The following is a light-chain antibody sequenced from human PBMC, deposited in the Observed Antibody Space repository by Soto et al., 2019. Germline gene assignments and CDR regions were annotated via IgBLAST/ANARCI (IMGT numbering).Light chain of an antibody. CDR3: AAWDDSLSGPA. CDR2: RNN. V-gene: IGLV1-47*01. J-gene: IGLJ1*01. Sequence: QSVLTQPPSASGTPGQRVTISCSGSSSNIGSNYVYWHQQLPGTAPKLLIYRNNQRPSGVPDRFSGSKSGTSASLAISGLRSEDEADYYCAAWDDSLSGPAFGTGTKVTVL. CDR1: SSNIGSNY.